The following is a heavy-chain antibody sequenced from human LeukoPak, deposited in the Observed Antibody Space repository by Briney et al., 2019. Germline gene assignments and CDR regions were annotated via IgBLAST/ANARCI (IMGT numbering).Heavy chain of an antibody. D-gene: IGHD3-22*01. J-gene: IGHJ5*02. V-gene: IGHV4-59*08. CDR1: GGSISSYY. CDR2: IYYSGST. Sequence: SETLSLTCTVSGGSISSYYWSWIRQPPGKGLEWIGYIYYSGSTNYNPSLKSRVTISVDTSKNQFSLKLSSVTAADTAVYYCARHYSSGYNLSNCFAPGGEETLVTVPS. CDR3: ARHYSSGYNLSNCFAP.